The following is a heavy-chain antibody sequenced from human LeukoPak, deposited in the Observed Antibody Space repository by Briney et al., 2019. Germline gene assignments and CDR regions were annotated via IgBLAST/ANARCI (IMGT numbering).Heavy chain of an antibody. CDR2: ISAYNGNT. Sequence: ASVKVSCKASGYTFTSYGISWVRPAPGQGLEWMGWISAYNGNTNYAQKLQGRVTMTTDTSTSTAYMELRSLRSDDTAVYYCARADYGGNYHDYWGQGTLVTVSS. J-gene: IGHJ4*02. V-gene: IGHV1-18*01. CDR3: ARADYGGNYHDY. D-gene: IGHD4-23*01. CDR1: GYTFTSYG.